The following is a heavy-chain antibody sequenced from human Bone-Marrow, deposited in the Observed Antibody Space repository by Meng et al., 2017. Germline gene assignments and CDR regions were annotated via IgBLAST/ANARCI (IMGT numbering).Heavy chain of an antibody. D-gene: IGHD1-20*01. Sequence: VKLPGPALGVPNHSLTLALTCSVFCVCISGLGLGWIRQPPGKALEWLGVIYYDEDKHYNPSLKSMLTITKDTSKHQVVLTMTTMDPVDTATYFCAHKRGFYDWNDGHFDYWGQGTLVTVSS. CDR2: IYYDEDK. CDR3: AHKRGFYDWNDGHFDY. CDR1: VFCVCISGLG. J-gene: IGHJ4*02. V-gene: IGHV2-5*02.